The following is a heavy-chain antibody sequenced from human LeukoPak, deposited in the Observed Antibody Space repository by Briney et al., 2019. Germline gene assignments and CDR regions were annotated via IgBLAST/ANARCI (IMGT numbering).Heavy chain of an antibody. CDR1: GYTFTGYY. J-gene: IGHJ4*02. CDR3: ARDFAPDYYYDSSGYDY. CDR2: INPNSGGT. V-gene: IGHV1-2*02. D-gene: IGHD3-22*01. Sequence: ASVKVSCKASGYTFTGYYMHWVRQAPGQGLEWTGWINPNSGGTNYAQKFQGRVTMTRDTSISTAYMELSRLRSDDTAVYYCARDFAPDYYYDSSGYDYWGQGTLVTVSS.